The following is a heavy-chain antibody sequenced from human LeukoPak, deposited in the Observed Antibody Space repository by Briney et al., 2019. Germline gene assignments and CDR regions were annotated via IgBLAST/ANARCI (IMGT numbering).Heavy chain of an antibody. CDR3: ASIPEMATISGDDAFDI. J-gene: IGHJ3*02. CDR2: INPNSGGT. D-gene: IGHD5-24*01. Sequence: ASVTVSCKASGYTFTGYYMHWVRQAPGQGLEWMGRINPNSGGTNYAKKFQGRVTMTRDTSISTAYMELSRLRSDDTAVYYCASIPEMATISGDDAFDIWGQGTMVTVSS. CDR1: GYTFTGYY. V-gene: IGHV1-2*06.